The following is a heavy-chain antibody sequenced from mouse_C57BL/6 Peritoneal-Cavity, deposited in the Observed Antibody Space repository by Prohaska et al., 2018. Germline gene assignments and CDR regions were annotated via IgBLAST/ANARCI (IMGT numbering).Heavy chain of an antibody. V-gene: IGHV4-1*01. D-gene: IGHD1-1*01. J-gene: IGHJ1*03. CDR3: ARRGVTTVVAHWYFDV. CDR1: GIDFSRYW. CDR2: INPDSRTI. Sequence: EVKLLQSGGGLVQPGGSLKLSCAASGIDFSRYWMSWVRRAPGKGLEWIGEINPDSRTINYAPSLKDKFIISRDNAKNTLYLQMSKVRSEDTALYYCARRGVTTVVAHWYFDVWGTGTTVTVSS.